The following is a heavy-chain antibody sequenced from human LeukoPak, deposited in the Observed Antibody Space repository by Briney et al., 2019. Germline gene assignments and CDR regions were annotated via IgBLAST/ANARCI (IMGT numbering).Heavy chain of an antibody. D-gene: IGHD1-14*01. CDR3: ARSNQADDY. Sequence: GGSLRLSCAASGFTFSSYWMHWVRQVPGKGLVWVARINPSGSSITYADSVKGRFTISRDNAKNTLYLQMDSLRAEDTGVYYCARSNQADDYWGQGTLVTVSS. CDR2: INPSGSSI. CDR1: GFTFSSYW. V-gene: IGHV3-74*01. J-gene: IGHJ4*02.